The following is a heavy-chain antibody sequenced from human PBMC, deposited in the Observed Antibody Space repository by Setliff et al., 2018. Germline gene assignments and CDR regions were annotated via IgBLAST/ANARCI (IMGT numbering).Heavy chain of an antibody. V-gene: IGHV3-33*08. J-gene: IGHJ6*03. CDR2: IWDDGVKK. CDR1: GFTFSTYR. CDR3: VRVKKEYSYGYGAYYNYMDV. D-gene: IGHD5-18*01. Sequence: GGSLRLSCAASGFTFSTYRMHWVRQAPGKGLEWVAVIWDDGVKKYHADSVKGRFTISRDNSKNTLYLQMNSLRPEDTAVYYCVRVKKEYSYGYGAYYNYMDVWGEGTTVTVSS.